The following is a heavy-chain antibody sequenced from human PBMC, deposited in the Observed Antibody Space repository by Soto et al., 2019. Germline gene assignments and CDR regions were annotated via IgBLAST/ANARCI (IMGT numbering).Heavy chain of an antibody. V-gene: IGHV4-59*01. CDR3: AKDWRPLVGATYFDY. J-gene: IGHJ4*02. CDR2: IYYSGST. Sequence: SETLSLTCTVSGGSISSYYWSWIRQPPGKGLEWIGYIYYSGSTNYNPSLKSRVTISVDTSNNQFSLKLSSVTAADTAVYYCAKDWRPLVGATYFDYWGKGTLVTVSS. CDR1: GGSISSYY. D-gene: IGHD1-26*01.